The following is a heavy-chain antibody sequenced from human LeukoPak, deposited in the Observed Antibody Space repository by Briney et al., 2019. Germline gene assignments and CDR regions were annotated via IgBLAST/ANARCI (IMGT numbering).Heavy chain of an antibody. CDR1: GYTFTDYG. CDR3: ARAAGYSSGWDDY. CDR2: MNPNSGNT. D-gene: IGHD6-19*01. Sequence: GASVKVSCKASGYTFTDYGITWVRQAPGQGLEWMGWMNPNSGNTGYAQKFQGRVTMTRNTSISTAYMELSSLRSEDTAVYYCARAAGYSSGWDDYWGQGTLVTVSS. J-gene: IGHJ4*02. V-gene: IGHV1-8*02.